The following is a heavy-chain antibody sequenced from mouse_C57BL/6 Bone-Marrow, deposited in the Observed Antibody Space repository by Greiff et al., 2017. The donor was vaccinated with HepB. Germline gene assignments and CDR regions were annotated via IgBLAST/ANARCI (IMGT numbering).Heavy chain of an antibody. V-gene: IGHV1-55*01. Sequence: QVQLQQPGAELVKPGASVKMSCKASGYTFTSYWITWVKQRPGQGLEWIGVINPYNGGTSYNQKFKGKATLTVDKSSSTAYMELNSLTSEDSAVYYCAGNWAYWGQGTLVTVSA. J-gene: IGHJ3*01. CDR1: GYTFTSYW. CDR2: INPYNGGT. CDR3: AGNWAY.